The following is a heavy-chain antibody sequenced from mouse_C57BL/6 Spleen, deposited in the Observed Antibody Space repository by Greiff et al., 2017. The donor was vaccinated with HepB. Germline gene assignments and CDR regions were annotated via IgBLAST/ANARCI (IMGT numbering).Heavy chain of an antibody. V-gene: IGHV3-6*01. J-gene: IGHJ1*03. CDR3: AREEDYDYDQNWYFDV. CDR1: GYSITSGYY. Sequence: VQLQQSGPGLVKPSQSLSLTCSVTGYSITSGYYWNWIRQFPGNKLEWMGYISYDGSNNYNPSLKNRISITRDTSKNQFFLKLNSVTTEDTATYYCAREEDYDYDQNWYFDVWGTGTTVTVSS. CDR2: ISYDGSN. D-gene: IGHD2-4*01.